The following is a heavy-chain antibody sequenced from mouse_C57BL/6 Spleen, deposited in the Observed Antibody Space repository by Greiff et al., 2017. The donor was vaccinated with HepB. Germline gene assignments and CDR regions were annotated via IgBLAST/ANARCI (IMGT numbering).Heavy chain of an antibody. D-gene: IGHD1-1*01. V-gene: IGHV1-53*01. CDR2: INPSNGGT. CDR1: GYTFTSYW. CDR3: AREHGSRGYYFDY. Sequence: VQLQQSGTELVKPGASVKLSCKASGYTFTSYWMHWVKQRPGQGLEWIGNINPSNGGTNYNEKFKSKATLTVDKSSSTAYMQLSSLTSEDSAVYYCAREHGSRGYYFDYWGQGTTLTVSS. J-gene: IGHJ2*01.